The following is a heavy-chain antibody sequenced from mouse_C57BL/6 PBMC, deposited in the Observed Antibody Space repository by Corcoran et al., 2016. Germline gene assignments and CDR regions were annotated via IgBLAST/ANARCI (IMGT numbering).Heavy chain of an antibody. J-gene: IGHJ3*01. D-gene: IGHD2-3*01. CDR1: GYSITSGYY. CDR2: ISYDGSN. V-gene: IGHV3-6*01. Sequence: DVQLQESGPGLVKPSQSLSLTCSVTGYSITSGYYWNWIRQFPGKKLEWMGYISYDGSNNYKPSLKNRISITRDTSKNQFFLKLNSVTTEETATYYCARDRDGYYSFAYWGQGTLVTVSA. CDR3: ARDRDGYYSFAY.